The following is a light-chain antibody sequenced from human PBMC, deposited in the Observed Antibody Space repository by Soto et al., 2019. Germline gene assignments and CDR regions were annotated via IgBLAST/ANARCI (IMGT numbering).Light chain of an antibody. CDR3: QHYNSYSEA. J-gene: IGKJ1*01. Sequence: DIHMCHSLSTLSGHVEDRVTITCRASQTISSWLAWYQQKPGKAPKLLIYKASTLKSGVPSRFSGSGSGTEFTLTISSLQPDDFATDYCQHYNSYSEAFGQGTKVDIK. CDR1: QTISSW. V-gene: IGKV1-5*03. CDR2: KAS.